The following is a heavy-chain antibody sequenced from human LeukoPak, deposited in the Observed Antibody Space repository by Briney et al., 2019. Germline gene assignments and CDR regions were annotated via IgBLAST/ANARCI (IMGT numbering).Heavy chain of an antibody. Sequence: GGSLRLSCTASGFTFGDYAMSWFRQAPGKGLEWVGFIRSKAYGGTTEYAASVKGRFTISRDDSKSIAYLQMNSLKTEDTAVYYCTRGPEQWLDRNWFDPWGQGTLVTVSS. V-gene: IGHV3-49*03. CDR1: GFTFGDYA. J-gene: IGHJ5*02. CDR3: TRGPEQWLDRNWFDP. D-gene: IGHD6-19*01. CDR2: IRSKAYGGTT.